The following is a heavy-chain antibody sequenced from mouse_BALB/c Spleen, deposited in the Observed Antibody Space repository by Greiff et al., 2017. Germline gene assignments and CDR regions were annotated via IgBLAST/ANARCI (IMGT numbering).Heavy chain of an antibody. CDR2: IWAGGST. J-gene: IGHJ1*01. V-gene: IGHV2-9*02. CDR1: GFSLTSYG. Sequence: VKLMESGPGLVAPSQSLSITCTVSGFSLTSYGVHWVRQPPGKGLEWLGVIWAGGSTNYNSALMSRLSISKDNSKSQVFLKMNSLQTDDTAMYYCARDDGKDWYFDVWGAGTTVTVSS. D-gene: IGHD2-1*01. CDR3: ARDDGKDWYFDV.